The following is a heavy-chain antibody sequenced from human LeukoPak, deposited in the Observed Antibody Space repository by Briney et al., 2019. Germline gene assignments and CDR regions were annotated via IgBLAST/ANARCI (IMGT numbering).Heavy chain of an antibody. J-gene: IGHJ6*02. V-gene: IGHV1-18*01. CDR2: ITTYNGNT. CDR3: ARDSSSWYYYYGMDV. Sequence: GASVKVSCKASGYTFTSFGISWVRQAPGQGLEWMGWITTYNGNTNYAQKVQGRVTMTTDTSTSTAYMELRSLRSDDTAVYYCARDSSSWYYYYGMDVWGQGTTVTVSS. D-gene: IGHD6-13*01. CDR1: GYTFTSFG.